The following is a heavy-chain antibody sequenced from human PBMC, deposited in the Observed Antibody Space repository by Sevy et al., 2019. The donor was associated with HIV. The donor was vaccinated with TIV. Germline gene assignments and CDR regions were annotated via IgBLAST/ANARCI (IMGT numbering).Heavy chain of an antibody. CDR2: ISGSGGST. Sequence: GGSLRLSCAASGFTFSSYAMSWVRQAPGKGLEWVSAISGSGGSTYYADSVKGRFTISRDNSKNTLYLQMNSLRAEDTAVYYCAKDRESGTGTMWASHPDVGSFQHWGQGTLVTVSS. D-gene: IGHD1-7*01. CDR3: AKDRESGTGTMWASHPDVGSFQH. V-gene: IGHV3-23*01. J-gene: IGHJ1*01. CDR1: GFTFSSYA.